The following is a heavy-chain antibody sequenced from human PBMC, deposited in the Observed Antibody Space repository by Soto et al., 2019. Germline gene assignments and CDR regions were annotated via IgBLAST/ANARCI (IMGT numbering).Heavy chain of an antibody. D-gene: IGHD3-10*01. CDR2: ILFDGSTK. J-gene: IGHJ6*02. CDR1: GFTFSKYG. Sequence: PGGSLRLSCEASGFTFSKYGMNWVRQAPGKGLEWVAVILFDGSTKYYADSVKGRFTISRDNSQKTLYLQMNNVRAEDTAVYYCARDRITIVRGARYNHYGMDVWGQGTTVTVSS. V-gene: IGHV3-33*01. CDR3: ARDRITIVRGARYNHYGMDV.